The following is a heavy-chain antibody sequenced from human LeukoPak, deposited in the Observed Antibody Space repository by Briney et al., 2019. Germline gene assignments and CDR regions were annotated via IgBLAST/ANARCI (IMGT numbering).Heavy chain of an antibody. J-gene: IGHJ4*02. Sequence: GGSLRLSCAASGFTFDDYTIHWVRQAPGKGLEWVSLITWDGSRTNYADSVMGRFTISRDNSKNSLYLQMSSLRTEDTALYYCARNAVAATLYYFDYWGQGSLVTVSS. CDR2: ITWDGSRT. CDR1: GFTFDDYT. CDR3: ARNAVAATLYYFDY. V-gene: IGHV3-43*01. D-gene: IGHD2-15*01.